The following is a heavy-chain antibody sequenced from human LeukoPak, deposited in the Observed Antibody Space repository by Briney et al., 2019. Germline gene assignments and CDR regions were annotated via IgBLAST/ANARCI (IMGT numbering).Heavy chain of an antibody. CDR3: ARVRGPTLKTCYMDV. CDR1: GFTFTEYS. J-gene: IGHJ6*03. Sequence: GGSLRLSCAASGFTFTEYSIIWVRQAPGKGLEWVSFISDISDRSSTIHYADSVKGRFTISRDNAERSVYLQMNSLRADDTAVYYCARVRGPTLKTCYMDVWGTGTTVTVSS. V-gene: IGHV3-48*04. D-gene: IGHD3-10*01. CDR2: ISDRSSTI.